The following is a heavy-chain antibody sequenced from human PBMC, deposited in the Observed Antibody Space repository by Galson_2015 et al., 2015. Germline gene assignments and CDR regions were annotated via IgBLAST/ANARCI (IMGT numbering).Heavy chain of an antibody. CDR1: GYTFTSYG. CDR2: ISAYNGNT. D-gene: IGHD3-10*01. Sequence: QSGAEVKKPGTSVKVSCKASGYTFTSYGISWVRQAPGQGLEWMGWISAYNGNTNYAQKLQGRVTLTTDTSTSTAYMELRSLRSDDTAVYYCARDNQVVQGEPYYYMDVWGKGTTVTVSS. J-gene: IGHJ6*03. V-gene: IGHV1-18*01. CDR3: ARDNQVVQGEPYYYMDV.